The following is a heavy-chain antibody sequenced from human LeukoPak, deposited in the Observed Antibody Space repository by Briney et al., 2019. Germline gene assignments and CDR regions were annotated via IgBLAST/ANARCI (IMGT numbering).Heavy chain of an antibody. CDR2: ISGSGGST. CDR3: AKDLWFGDPPRY. J-gene: IGHJ4*02. Sequence: GGSLRLSCAASGFTFSSYAMSWVRQAPGKGXXXXXAISGSGGSTYYADSVKGRFTISRDNSKNTLYLQMNSLRAEDTAVYYCAKDLWFGDPPRYWGQGTLVTVSS. CDR1: GFTFSSYA. D-gene: IGHD3-10*01. V-gene: IGHV3-23*01.